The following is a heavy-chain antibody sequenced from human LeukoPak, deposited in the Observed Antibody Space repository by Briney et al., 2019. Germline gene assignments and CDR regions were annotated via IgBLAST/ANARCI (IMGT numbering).Heavy chain of an antibody. D-gene: IGHD4-17*01. CDR2: IWYDGSNK. CDR3: ARGDPTVTTKQNFDY. Sequence: GGSLRLSCAASGFSFSNYDVHWVRQAPGKGLEWVAVIWYDGSNKYYADSVKGRFTISRDNSKNTLYLQMNSLRVKDTAVYYCARGDPTVTTKQNFDYWGQETLVTVSS. J-gene: IGHJ4*02. CDR1: GFSFSNYD. V-gene: IGHV3-33*01.